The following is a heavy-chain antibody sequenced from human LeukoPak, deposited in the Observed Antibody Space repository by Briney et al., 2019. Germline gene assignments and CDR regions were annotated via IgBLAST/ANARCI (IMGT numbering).Heavy chain of an antibody. CDR2: ISSSSSYI. D-gene: IGHD6-19*01. V-gene: IGHV3-21*01. Sequence: PGGSLRLSCAASGFTSSSYSMNWVRQAPGKGLEWVSSISSSSSYIYYADSVKGRFTISRDNAKNSLYLQMNSLRAEDTAVYYCARDGGKIAVAPDYWGQGTLVTVSS. CDR3: ARDGGKIAVAPDY. CDR1: GFTSSSYS. J-gene: IGHJ4*02.